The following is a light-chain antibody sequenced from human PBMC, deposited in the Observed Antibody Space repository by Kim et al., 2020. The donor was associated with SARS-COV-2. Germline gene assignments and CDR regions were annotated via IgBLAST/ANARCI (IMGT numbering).Light chain of an antibody. Sequence: QSALTQPRSVSGSPGQSVTISCTGTSSDVGGYNYVSWYQQHPGKAPKLMIYDVSKWPSGVPDRFSGSKSGNTASLTISGLQAEDEADYYCCSYAGRYTAVFGGGTQLTVL. CDR3: CSYAGRYTAV. CDR2: DVS. V-gene: IGLV2-11*01. CDR1: SSDVGGYNY. J-gene: IGLJ2*01.